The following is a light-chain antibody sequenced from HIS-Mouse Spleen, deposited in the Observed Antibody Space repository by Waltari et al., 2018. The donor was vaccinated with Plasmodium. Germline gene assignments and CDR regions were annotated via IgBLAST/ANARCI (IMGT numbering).Light chain of an antibody. CDR3: QQRSNWPPLT. Sequence: IVLTQSPATLSLSPGERATLPCRASQSVTSYLAWYQQKPGQAPRLLIYEASNSATGIPARFSGSGSGTDFTLTISSLEPEDFAVYYCQQRSNWPPLTFGGGTKVEIK. CDR2: EAS. J-gene: IGKJ4*01. CDR1: QSVTSY. V-gene: IGKV3-11*01.